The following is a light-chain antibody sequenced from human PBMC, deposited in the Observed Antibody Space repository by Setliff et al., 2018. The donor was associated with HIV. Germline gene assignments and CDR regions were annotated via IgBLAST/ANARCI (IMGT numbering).Light chain of an antibody. Sequence: QSALAQPPSASGSPGQSVTISCTGTSSDVGGYKFVSWYQQRPGKAPKLMIYEVSNRPSGVSDRFSGSKSGSTASLTISGLQAEDEADYYCGSYTSTTSYVFGSGTKVTVL. CDR3: GSYTSTTSYV. V-gene: IGLV2-14*01. J-gene: IGLJ1*01. CDR1: SSDVGGYKF. CDR2: EVS.